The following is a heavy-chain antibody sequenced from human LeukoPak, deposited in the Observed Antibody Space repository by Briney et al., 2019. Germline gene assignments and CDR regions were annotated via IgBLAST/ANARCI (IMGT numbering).Heavy chain of an antibody. D-gene: IGHD3-22*01. CDR1: GFTFSSYG. J-gene: IGHJ4*02. CDR3: ARDRGKYYYDSSGYSN. V-gene: IGHV3-33*01. CDR2: IWYDGSNK. Sequence: GRSLRLSCAASGFTFSSYGMHWVRQAPGKGLEWVAVIWYDGSNKYYADSVKGRFTISRDNSKNTLYLQMNSLRAEDTAVYYCARDRGKYYYDSSGYSNWGQGTLVTVSS.